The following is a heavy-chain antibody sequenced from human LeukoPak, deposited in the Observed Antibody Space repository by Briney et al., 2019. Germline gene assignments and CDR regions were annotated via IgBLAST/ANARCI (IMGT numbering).Heavy chain of an antibody. CDR3: ARGPGYCSSTSCYNYYYYYYMDV. CDR2: IIPIFGTA. D-gene: IGHD2-2*02. J-gene: IGHJ6*03. CDR1: GGTFSSYA. Sequence: ASVKVSCKASGGTFSSYAISWVRQAPGQGLELMGGIIPIFGTANYAQKFQGRVTITADESTSTAYMELSSLRPEDTAVYYCARGPGYCSSTSCYNYYYYYYMDVWGKGTTVTVSS. V-gene: IGHV1-69*13.